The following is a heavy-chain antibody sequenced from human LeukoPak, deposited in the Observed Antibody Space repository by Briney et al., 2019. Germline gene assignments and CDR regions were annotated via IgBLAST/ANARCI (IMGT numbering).Heavy chain of an antibody. CDR1: GASISSGDYY. CDR3: ARDSQLISYYGDYVGWFDP. Sequence: SETLSLTCTVSGASISSGDYYWNWIRQHPGKGLEWIGYIYYSGSTYYNPSLKSRVTISVDTSKNQFSLKLSSVTAADTAVYYCARDSQLISYYGDYVGWFDPWGQGTLVTVSS. D-gene: IGHD4-17*01. V-gene: IGHV4-31*03. J-gene: IGHJ5*02. CDR2: IYYSGST.